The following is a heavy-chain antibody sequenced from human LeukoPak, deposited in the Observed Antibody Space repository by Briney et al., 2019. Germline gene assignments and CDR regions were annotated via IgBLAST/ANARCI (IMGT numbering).Heavy chain of an antibody. V-gene: IGHV5-51*01. CDR1: GYRFTSYW. Sequence: GASLQISCKGSGYRFTSYWIGWVRQLPGKGLEWMGIIYPGDSDTRYSPSFQGQVTISADKSISTAYLQWSSLKASDTAMYYCARPSDTAMGTFDYWGQGTLVTVSS. D-gene: IGHD5-18*01. J-gene: IGHJ4*02. CDR3: ARPSDTAMGTFDY. CDR2: IYPGDSDT.